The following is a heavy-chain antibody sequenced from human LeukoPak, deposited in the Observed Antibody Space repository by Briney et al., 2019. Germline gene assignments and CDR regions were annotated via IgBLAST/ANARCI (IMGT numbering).Heavy chain of an antibody. D-gene: IGHD3-10*01. CDR3: AKDGGYGSGSYYDY. CDR2: ISYDGSNK. Sequence: TGGSLRLSCAASGFTFSTYTMNWVRQAPGKGLEWVAVISYDGSNKYYADSVKGRFTISRDNSKNTLYLQMNGLRAEDTAVYYCAKDGGYGSGSYYDYWGQGTLVTVSS. J-gene: IGHJ4*02. CDR1: GFTFSTYT. V-gene: IGHV3-30*18.